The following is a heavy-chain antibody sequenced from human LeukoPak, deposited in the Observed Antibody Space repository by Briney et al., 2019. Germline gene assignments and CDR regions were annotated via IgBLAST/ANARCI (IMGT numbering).Heavy chain of an antibody. CDR3: ARDMSGTYSFDY. CDR2: IHHNGDIT. D-gene: IGHD1-26*01. J-gene: IGHJ4*02. CDR1: GFTLFWHV. Sequence: GGALRLSCSASGFTLFWHVMHWVRQAPGKPLEYVSFIHHNGDITSYADSVRGRFTVSRDNSKNTLFLDLTSLRTDDTAVYYCARDMSGTYSFDYWGQGTLVTVSS. V-gene: IGHV3-64D*06.